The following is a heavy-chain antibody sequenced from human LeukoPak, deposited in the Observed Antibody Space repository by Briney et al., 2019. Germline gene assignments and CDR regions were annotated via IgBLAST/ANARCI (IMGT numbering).Heavy chain of an antibody. CDR1: GYTFTSYA. V-gene: IGHV1-3*01. CDR2: INAGNGNT. CDR3: ARLKYCTNGVCYAGFDY. Sequence: ASVKVSCKASGYTFTSYAMHWVRQAPGQRLEWMGWINAGNGNTKYSQKFQGRATITRDTSADTAYMELSSLRSEDTAVYYCARLKYCTNGVCYAGFDYWGQGTLVTVSS. J-gene: IGHJ4*02. D-gene: IGHD2-8*01.